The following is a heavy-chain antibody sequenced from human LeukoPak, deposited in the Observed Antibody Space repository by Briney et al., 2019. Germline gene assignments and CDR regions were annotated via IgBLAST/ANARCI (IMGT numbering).Heavy chain of an antibody. Sequence: ASVKVSCKVSGYTLTELALHWVRQTSGKGLEWMGGFDPEDGETILAQKFQGRVTMTEDTSTDTAYMELSSLRSEDTAVYYCARVKSWDTGFDPWGQGTLVTVSS. CDR3: ARVKSWDTGFDP. CDR1: GYTLTELA. CDR2: FDPEDGET. V-gene: IGHV1-24*01. D-gene: IGHD1-26*01. J-gene: IGHJ5*02.